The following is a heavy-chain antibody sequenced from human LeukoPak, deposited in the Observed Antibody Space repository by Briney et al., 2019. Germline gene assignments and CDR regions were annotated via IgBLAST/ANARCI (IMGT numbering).Heavy chain of an antibody. D-gene: IGHD5-12*01. CDR1: GFTFSSYG. J-gene: IGHJ3*02. Sequence: TGGSLRLSCAASGFTFSSYGMHWVRQAPGKGLEWVAVISYDGSNKYYADSVKGRFTISRDNSKNTLYLQMNSLRAEDTAVYYCAKDFEVGYAPDAFDIWGQGTMVTVSS. CDR3: AKDFEVGYAPDAFDI. CDR2: ISYDGSNK. V-gene: IGHV3-30*18.